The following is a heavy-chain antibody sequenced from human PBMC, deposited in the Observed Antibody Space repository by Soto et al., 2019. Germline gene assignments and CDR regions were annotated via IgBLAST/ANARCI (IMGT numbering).Heavy chain of an antibody. CDR1: GFTFSSYW. D-gene: IGHD4-17*01. V-gene: IGHV3-74*01. CDR2: LNSDGTTI. CDR3: VRGLYGDPVGFDS. J-gene: IGHJ4*02. Sequence: EVHLVESGGGLVQPGGSLTLSCAASGFTFSSYWMHWVRQAPGKGLVWVSRLNSDGTTINYADSAKGRFTISRDNAKGTLHLQMTSLTGEDTAVYYCVRGLYGDPVGFDSWGQGTRITVSS.